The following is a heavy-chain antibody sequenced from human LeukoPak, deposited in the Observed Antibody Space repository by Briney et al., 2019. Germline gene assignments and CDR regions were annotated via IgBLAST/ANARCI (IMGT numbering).Heavy chain of an antibody. CDR3: ARHVTGYYFDS. CDR1: GGSSSGNY. Sequence: PSETLSLTCGVYGGSSSGNYWSWIRQPPGKGLEWIGEINHSGSTNYNPSLKSRVTISVDTSKNQFSLKVSSVTAADTAVYYCARHVTGYYFDSWGQGTLVTVSS. J-gene: IGHJ4*02. CDR2: INHSGST. D-gene: IGHD1-14*01. V-gene: IGHV4-34*01.